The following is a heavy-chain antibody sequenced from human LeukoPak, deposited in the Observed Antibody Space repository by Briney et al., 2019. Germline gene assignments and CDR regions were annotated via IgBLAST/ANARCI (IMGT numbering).Heavy chain of an antibody. V-gene: IGHV1-69*01. CDR1: GGTFSSYA. CDR3: ARVILNYYGSGSYHPYYYGMDV. J-gene: IGHJ6*02. D-gene: IGHD3-10*01. CDR2: IIPIFGTA. Sequence: SVEVSCKASGGTFSSYAISWVRQAPGQGLEWMGGIIPIFGTANYAQKFQGRVTITADESTSTAYMELSSLRSEDTAVYYCARVILNYYGSGSYHPYYYGMDVWGQGTTVTVSS.